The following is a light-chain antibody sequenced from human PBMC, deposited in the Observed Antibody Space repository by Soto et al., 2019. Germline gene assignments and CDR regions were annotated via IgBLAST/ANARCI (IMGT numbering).Light chain of an antibody. J-gene: IGKJ1*01. CDR3: HQYDTSWT. CDR1: QSVSSNY. CDR2: HAS. Sequence: EILLTQSPGTLSLAPGERATLSCRASQSVSSNYLAWYQQKPGQAPRLLIYHASSRATGIPDRFGGSGSGTDFTLTISRLEAADFAVYYCHQYDTSWTFGQGTKVDIK. V-gene: IGKV3-20*01.